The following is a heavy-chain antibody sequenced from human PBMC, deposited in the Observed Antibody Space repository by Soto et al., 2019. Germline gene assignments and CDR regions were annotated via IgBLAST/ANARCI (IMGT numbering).Heavy chain of an antibody. CDR1: GDSVSSNSAA. V-gene: IGHV6-1*01. CDR3: SRDCPELHLLYYYRMDV. CDR2: TYYRSKWYN. D-gene: IGHD1-7*01. Sequence: TLSLTCDISGDSVSSNSAAWNWIRQSPSRGLEWLGRTYYRSKWYNDYAVSVKSRITINPDTSKNQFSLQLNYVTPEDTGVYYFSRDCPELHLLYYYRMDVWGPGTTVPVS. J-gene: IGHJ6*02.